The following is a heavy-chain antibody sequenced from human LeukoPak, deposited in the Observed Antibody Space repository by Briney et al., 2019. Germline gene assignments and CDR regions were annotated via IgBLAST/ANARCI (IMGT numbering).Heavy chain of an antibody. V-gene: IGHV3-30-3*01. CDR2: ISSDGSNK. J-gene: IGHJ4*02. D-gene: IGHD1-26*01. CDR1: GFTFSSYA. CDR3: AREWELVY. Sequence: PEGSLRLSCAASGFTFSSYAMHWVRQAPGKGLEWVAVISSDGSNKYYADSVKGRFTISRDNSKHTLYLQMISLRAEDTAVYYCAREWELVYWGQGTLVTVSS.